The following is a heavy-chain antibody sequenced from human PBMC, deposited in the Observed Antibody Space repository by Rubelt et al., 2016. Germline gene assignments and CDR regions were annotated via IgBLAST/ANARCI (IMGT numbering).Heavy chain of an antibody. D-gene: IGHD4-11*01. V-gene: IGHV1-8*01. CDR3: ARAGTGYSNSFDY. CDR1: GYTFTSYD. J-gene: IGHJ4*02. Sequence: QVQLVQSGAEVKKPGASVKVSCKASGYTFTSYDINWVRQATGQGLEWMGWMNPNSGNTGYAQKFQGRVTMTTDTSTSTAYMELRSLRSDDTAVYYCARAGTGYSNSFDYWGQGTLVTVSS. CDR2: MNPNSGNT.